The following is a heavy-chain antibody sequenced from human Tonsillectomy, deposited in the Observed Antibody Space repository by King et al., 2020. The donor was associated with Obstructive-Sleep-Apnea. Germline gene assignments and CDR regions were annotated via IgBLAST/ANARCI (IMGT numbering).Heavy chain of an antibody. Sequence: QLQESGPGLVKPSETLSLTCTVSGGSISSSSYYWGWIRQPPGKGLEWIGSIYYSGSTYYNPSLKSRVTISVDTPKNQFSLKVSSVTAADPAVDYCARNPAKQYSSSWYNDYYYYYGMDVWGQGTTVTVSS. CDR1: GGSISSSSYY. V-gene: IGHV4-39*07. CDR3: ARNPAKQYSSSWYNDYYYYYGMDV. J-gene: IGHJ6*02. D-gene: IGHD6-13*01. CDR2: IYYSGST.